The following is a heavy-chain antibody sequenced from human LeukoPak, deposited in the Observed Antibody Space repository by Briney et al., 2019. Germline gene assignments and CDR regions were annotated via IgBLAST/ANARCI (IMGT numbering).Heavy chain of an antibody. V-gene: IGHV1-2*02. D-gene: IGHD6-19*01. J-gene: IGHJ4*02. CDR1: GYTFTAYY. Sequence: ASVKVSCKASGYTFTAYYIHWVRQAPGQGLEWMGWINPNSGGTNYAQKFQGRVTMTRDTSISTAYMELTNLISDDTAVYYCARHLRAVAGGRYFDYWGQGTQVTVSS. CDR3: ARHLRAVAGGRYFDY. CDR2: INPNSGGT.